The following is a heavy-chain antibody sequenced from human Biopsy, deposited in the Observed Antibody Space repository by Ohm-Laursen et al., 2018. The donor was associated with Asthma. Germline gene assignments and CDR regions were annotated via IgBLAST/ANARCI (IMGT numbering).Heavy chain of an antibody. Sequence: SLRLSCTASGFAVSRDYMFWVRQAPGKGLEWVSVIYSGGTSHTADSVRGRFTISRDYSKNTLYLQMNSLRAEDTAVYYCSRDRGESGYDFGRYDYWGQGTLVTVSS. D-gene: IGHD5-12*01. CDR2: IYSGGTS. CDR1: GFAVSRDY. V-gene: IGHV3-66*01. J-gene: IGHJ4*02. CDR3: SRDRGESGYDFGRYDY.